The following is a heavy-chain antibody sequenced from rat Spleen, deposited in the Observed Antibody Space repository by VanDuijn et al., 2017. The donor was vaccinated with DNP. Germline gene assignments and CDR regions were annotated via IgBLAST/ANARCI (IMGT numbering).Heavy chain of an antibody. V-gene: IGHV5-25*01. D-gene: IGHD1-9*01. CDR2: ISTGGGNT. CDR1: GFTFSNYD. J-gene: IGHJ2*01. CDR3: AREATMGITPYYFDY. Sequence: EVQLVESGGGLVQPGRSLKLSCAASGFTFSNYDMAWVRQAPTKGLEWIASISTGGGNTYYRDSLKGRFTISRDNAKTTLYLQMDSLRSEDTATYYCAREATMGITPYYFDYWGQGVMVTVSS.